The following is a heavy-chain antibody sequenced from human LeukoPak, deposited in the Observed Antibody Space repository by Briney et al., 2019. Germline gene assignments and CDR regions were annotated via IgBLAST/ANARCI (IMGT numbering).Heavy chain of an antibody. CDR2: INPNSGGT. D-gene: IGHD4-17*01. CDR1: GYTFTSYY. CDR3: ASDHDYGDHSWVYYFDY. V-gene: IGHV1-2*02. Sequence: ASVKVSCKASGYTFTSYYMHWVRQAPGQGLEWMGWINPNSGGTNYAQKFQGRVTMTRDTSISTAYMELTRLRSDDTAVYYCASDHDYGDHSWVYYFDYWGQGTLVTVSS. J-gene: IGHJ4*02.